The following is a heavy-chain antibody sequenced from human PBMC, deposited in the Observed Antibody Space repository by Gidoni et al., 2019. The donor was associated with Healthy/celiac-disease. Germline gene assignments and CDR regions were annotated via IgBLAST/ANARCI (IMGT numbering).Heavy chain of an antibody. CDR1: GYTFTSYA. Sequence: QVQLVQSGAEVKKPGASVKVSCKASGYTFTSYAMPWVRQAPGQRLEWMGWINAGNGNTKYSQKCQGRVTITRDTSASTAYMELSSLRSEDTAVYYCASDLYYYDSSGYYHSRYSFDYWGQGTLVTVSS. CDR2: INAGNGNT. J-gene: IGHJ4*02. V-gene: IGHV1-3*01. D-gene: IGHD3-22*01. CDR3: ASDLYYYDSSGYYHSRYSFDY.